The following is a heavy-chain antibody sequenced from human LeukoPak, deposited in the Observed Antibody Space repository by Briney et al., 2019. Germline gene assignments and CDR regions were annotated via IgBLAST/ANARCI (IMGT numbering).Heavy chain of an antibody. D-gene: IGHD1-26*01. CDR1: GFTFSSYA. CDR2: TTYSDGNT. CDR3: VREREGSNSEH. V-gene: IGHV3-23*01. Sequence: GGSLRLSCAASGFTFSSYAMSWVRQAPGMGLEWVSTTYSDGNTYYPDSVKGRFTISRYGSKNTLYLQLSSLRTEDTAIYDCVREREGSNSEHWGQGTLVTVSS. J-gene: IGHJ1*01.